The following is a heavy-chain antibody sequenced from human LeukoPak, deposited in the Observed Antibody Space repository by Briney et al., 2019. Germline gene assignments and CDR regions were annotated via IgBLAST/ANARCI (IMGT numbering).Heavy chain of an antibody. J-gene: IGHJ1*01. CDR3: AKSLAWDYYDSSV. D-gene: IGHD3-22*01. CDR1: GFTFSNYA. CDR2: ISVGGDST. V-gene: IGHV3-23*01. Sequence: GGSLRLSCVASGFTFSNYAMSWVRQAPGEGLEWISGISVGGDSTYYADSVEGRFTISRDNSKNTLYLQMNSLRDEDTAVYYCAKSLAWDYYDSSVWGQGTQVTVSS.